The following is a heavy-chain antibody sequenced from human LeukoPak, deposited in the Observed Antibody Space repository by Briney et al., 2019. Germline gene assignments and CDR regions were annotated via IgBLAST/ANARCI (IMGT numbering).Heavy chain of an antibody. Sequence: SETLSLTCAVYGGSFSGYYWSWIRQPPGKGLEWIGEINHSGSTNYSPSLKSRVTISVDTSKNQFSLKLSSVTAADTAVYYCARGSGGLVDYWGQGTLVTVSS. V-gene: IGHV4-34*01. CDR3: ARGSGGLVDY. CDR1: GGSFSGYY. CDR2: INHSGST. D-gene: IGHD3-16*01. J-gene: IGHJ4*02.